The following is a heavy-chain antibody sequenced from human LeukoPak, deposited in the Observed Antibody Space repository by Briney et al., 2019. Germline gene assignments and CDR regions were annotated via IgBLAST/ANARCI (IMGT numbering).Heavy chain of an antibody. Sequence: PGGSLRLSCTASGFSFRDFVVSWVRQAPGKGLEWVGFVRTKADGGTTEYAASVTGRFTISRDDSKFIAHLQMDTLQIEDTAVYYCTRGFAADRGQGALVTVSS. CDR1: GFSFRDFV. J-gene: IGHJ4*02. V-gene: IGHV3-49*04. D-gene: IGHD3-3*01. CDR2: VRTKADGGTT. CDR3: TRGFAAD.